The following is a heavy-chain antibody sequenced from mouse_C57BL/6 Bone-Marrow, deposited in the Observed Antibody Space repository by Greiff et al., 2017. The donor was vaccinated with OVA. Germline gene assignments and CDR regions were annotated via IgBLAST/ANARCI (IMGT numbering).Heavy chain of an antibody. J-gene: IGHJ3*01. CDR1: GYSFTGYY. D-gene: IGHD4-1*01. CDR3: ARGGTSPFAY. Sequence: VQLQPSGPELVKPGASVKISCKASGYSFTGYYMNWVKQSPEKSLEWIGEINPSTGGTTYNQKFKAKATLTVDKSSSTAYMQLKSLTSEDSAVYYCARGGTSPFAYWGQGTLVTVSA. CDR2: INPSTGGT. V-gene: IGHV1-42*01.